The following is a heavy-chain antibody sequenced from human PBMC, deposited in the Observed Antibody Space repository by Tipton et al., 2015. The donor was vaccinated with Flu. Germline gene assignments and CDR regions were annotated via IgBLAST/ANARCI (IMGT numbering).Heavy chain of an antibody. J-gene: IGHJ6*03. CDR1: GYTFTGYY. CDR3: ARASPDFWSYYYYYYYMDV. Sequence: QSGPEVKKPGASVKVSCKASGYTFTGYYMHWVRQAPGQGLEWMGWINPNSGGTNYAQKFQGRVTMTRDTSISTAYMELSRLRSDDTAVYYCARASPDFWSYYYYYYYMDVWGKGTTVTVSS. CDR2: INPNSGGT. D-gene: IGHD3-3*01. V-gene: IGHV1-2*02.